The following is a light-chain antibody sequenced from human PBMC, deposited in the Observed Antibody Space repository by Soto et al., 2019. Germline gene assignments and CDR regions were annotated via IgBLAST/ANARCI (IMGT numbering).Light chain of an antibody. J-gene: IGKJ1*01. V-gene: IGKV1-5*01. Sequence: IRMTQSPSSFSASTGDRVTITCRASQSISSYLNWYQQKPGKAPKLLIYDASSLESGVPSRFSGSGSGTEFTLTISSLQPDDFATYYCQQYNSYSTFGQGTKVDIK. CDR2: DAS. CDR1: QSISSY. CDR3: QQYNSYST.